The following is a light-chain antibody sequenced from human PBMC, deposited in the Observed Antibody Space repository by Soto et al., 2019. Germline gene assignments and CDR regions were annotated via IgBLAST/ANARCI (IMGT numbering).Light chain of an antibody. Sequence: EIVLTQSPGTLSLSPGERATLSCRASQTGRNNYLAWYQQKPGQAPRLLIYNSSTRPTGIPDRFSGSGSGTDFSLTIRRLEPEDFALYYCQQYSDLPLTFGLGTRVEI. CDR2: NSS. J-gene: IGKJ4*01. V-gene: IGKV3-20*01. CDR3: QQYSDLPLT. CDR1: QTGRNNY.